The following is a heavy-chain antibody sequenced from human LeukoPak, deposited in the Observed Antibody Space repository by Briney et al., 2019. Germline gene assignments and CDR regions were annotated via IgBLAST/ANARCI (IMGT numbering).Heavy chain of an antibody. CDR3: TRARAITIFGVVIHFDY. CDR2: IKSKTDGGTT. V-gene: IGHV3-15*01. J-gene: IGHJ4*02. Sequence: GESLKISCKGSGYSFTSYWIGWVRQMPGKGLEWVGRIKSKTDGGTTDYAAPVKGRFTISRDDSKNTLYLQMNSLKTEDTAVYYCTRARAITIFGVVIHFDYWGQGTLVTVSS. D-gene: IGHD3-3*01. CDR1: GYSFTSYW.